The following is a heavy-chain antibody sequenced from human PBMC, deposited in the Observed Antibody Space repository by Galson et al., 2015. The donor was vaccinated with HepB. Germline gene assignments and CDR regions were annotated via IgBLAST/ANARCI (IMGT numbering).Heavy chain of an antibody. CDR1: GFTFSSYG. Sequence: SLRLSCAASGFTFSSYGMHWVRQAPGKGLEWVAVISYDGSNKYYADSVKGRFTISRDNSKNTLYLQMNSLRAEDTAVYYCAKGGQRWLQLSAIDYWGQGTLVTVSS. D-gene: IGHD5-24*01. V-gene: IGHV3-30*18. CDR2: ISYDGSNK. J-gene: IGHJ4*02. CDR3: AKGGQRWLQLSAIDY.